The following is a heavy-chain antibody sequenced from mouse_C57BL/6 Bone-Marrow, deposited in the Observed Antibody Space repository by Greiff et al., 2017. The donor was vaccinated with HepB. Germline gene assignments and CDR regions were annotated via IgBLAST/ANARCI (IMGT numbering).Heavy chain of an antibody. Sequence: VQLKESGGDLVKPGGSLKLSCAASGFTFSSYGMSWVRQTPDKRLEWVATISSGGSYTYYPDSVKGRFTISRDNAKNTLYLQMSSLKSEDTAMYYCARHIYYYGSSPLYYAMDSWGQGTSVTVSS. J-gene: IGHJ4*01. CDR3: ARHIYYYGSSPLYYAMDS. D-gene: IGHD1-1*01. CDR1: GFTFSSYG. V-gene: IGHV5-6*01. CDR2: ISSGGSYT.